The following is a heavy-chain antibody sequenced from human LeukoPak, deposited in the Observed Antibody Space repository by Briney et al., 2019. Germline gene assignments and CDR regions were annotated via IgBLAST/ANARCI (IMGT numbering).Heavy chain of an antibody. Sequence: GGSLRLSCAASGNYWMHWVRQAPGKGLVWVPHINSDGSWTSYADSVKGRFTISKDNAKNTVYLQMNSLRAEDTAVYYCVSFYETYWGRGTLVTVSS. V-gene: IGHV3-74*01. D-gene: IGHD2/OR15-2a*01. CDR2: INSDGSWT. CDR1: GNYW. CDR3: VSFYETY. J-gene: IGHJ4*02.